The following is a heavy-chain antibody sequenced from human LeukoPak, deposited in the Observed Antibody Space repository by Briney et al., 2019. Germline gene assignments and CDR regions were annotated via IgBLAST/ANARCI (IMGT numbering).Heavy chain of an antibody. CDR2: INQGASAA. D-gene: IGHD1-26*01. CDR1: GFIFSGNY. CDR3: ARWSYSDGWFIDY. J-gene: IGHJ4*02. V-gene: IGHV3-7*01. Sequence: GDSLTLSCAASGFIFSGNYMTWVRQAPGKGLEWVANINQGASAAAYGDSVRGRFTISRDNANNLVYLQMNSLRAEDTAFYYCARWSYSDGWFIDYWGRGTLVTVSS.